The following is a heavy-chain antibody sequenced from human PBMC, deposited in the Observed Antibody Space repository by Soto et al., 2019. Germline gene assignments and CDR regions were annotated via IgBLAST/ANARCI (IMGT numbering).Heavy chain of an antibody. Sequence: SVKVSCKASGGTFSSYAISWVRQAPGQGLEWMGGIIPIFGTANYAQKFQGRVTITADESTSTAYMELSSLRSEDTAVYYCARGDADPIVPRPNWFDPWGQRTLVTVSS. V-gene: IGHV1-69*13. J-gene: IGHJ5*02. D-gene: IGHD2-2*01. CDR3: ARGDADPIVPRPNWFDP. CDR2: IIPIFGTA. CDR1: GGTFSSYA.